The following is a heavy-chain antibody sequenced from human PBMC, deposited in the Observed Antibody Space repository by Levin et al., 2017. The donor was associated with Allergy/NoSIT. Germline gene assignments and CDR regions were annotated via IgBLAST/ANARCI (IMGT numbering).Heavy chain of an antibody. V-gene: IGHV4-4*02. J-gene: IGHJ4*02. Sequence: SETLSLTCAVSGGSISSTNWWSWVRQPPGKGLEWIGEIYHSGSTNYNPSLKSRVTISVDKSKNQFSLQLNSVTAADTAVYYCARAGSGSAGHVDFWGQGTLVTVSS. CDR3: ARAGSGSAGHVDF. CDR1: GGSISSTNW. D-gene: IGHD3-10*01. CDR2: IYHSGST.